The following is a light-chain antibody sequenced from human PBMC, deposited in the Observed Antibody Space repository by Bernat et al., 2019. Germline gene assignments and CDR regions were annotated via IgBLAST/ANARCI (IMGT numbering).Light chain of an antibody. CDR2: RDS. CDR1: NIGSKN. CDR3: QVWDGSTEV. J-gene: IGLJ3*02. V-gene: IGLV3-9*01. Sequence: SYELTQPLSVSVALGQTARITCGGNNIGSKNVHWYQQKPGQAPVLVIYRDSNRPSGIPERLSGSNSGDTATLTISRAQAGDEADYYCQVWDGSTEVFGGGTKLTVL.